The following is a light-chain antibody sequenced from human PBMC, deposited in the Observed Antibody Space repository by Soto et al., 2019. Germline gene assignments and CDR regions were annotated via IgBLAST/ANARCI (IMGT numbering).Light chain of an antibody. CDR1: ESVGSK. CDR3: QQYGSSPIT. J-gene: IGKJ5*01. V-gene: IGKV3-15*01. CDR2: GAS. Sequence: EIVMTQSPATLSVSPGERATLSCRASESVGSKVAWYQQKPGQAPRVLIYGASIRATGIPVRFSGSGSGTAFTLTIRRMEPEDVGMYYCQQYGSSPITFGQGTRLEIK.